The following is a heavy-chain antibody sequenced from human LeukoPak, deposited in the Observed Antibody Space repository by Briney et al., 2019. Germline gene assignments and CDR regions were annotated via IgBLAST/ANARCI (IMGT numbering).Heavy chain of an antibody. CDR3: ARGGGIDSSGLPNGMDV. CDR2: IYYSGST. D-gene: IGHD3-22*01. CDR1: GGSISSGDYY. Sequence: SETLSLTCTVSGGSISSGDYYWSWIRQPPGKGLEWIGYIYYSGSTYYNPSLKSRVTISVDTSKNQFSLKLSSVTAADTAVYYCARGGGIDSSGLPNGMDVWGQGTTVTVSS. V-gene: IGHV4-30-4*01. J-gene: IGHJ6*02.